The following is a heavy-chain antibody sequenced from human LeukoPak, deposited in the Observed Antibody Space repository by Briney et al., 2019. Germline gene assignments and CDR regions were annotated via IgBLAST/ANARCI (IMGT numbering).Heavy chain of an antibody. CDR1: GFTFSNYS. J-gene: IGHJ5*02. V-gene: IGHV3-21*01. D-gene: IGHD3-22*01. CDR3: ARDHYYDSSGYNGWFDP. CDR2: ISSISSYI. Sequence: PGGSLRLSCAASGFTFSNYSMNWVRQAPGKGLEWVSSISSISSYIYYADSVKGRFTISRDNAKNSLYLQMNSLRAEDTAVYYCARDHYYDSSGYNGWFDPWGQGTLVTVSS.